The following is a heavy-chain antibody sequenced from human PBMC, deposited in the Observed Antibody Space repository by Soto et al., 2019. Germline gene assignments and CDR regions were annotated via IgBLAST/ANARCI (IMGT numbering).Heavy chain of an antibody. CDR1: GDSIGSGGHY. J-gene: IGHJ4*02. CDR2: IYYSGST. V-gene: IGHV4-31*03. D-gene: IGHD7-27*01. CDR3: ARDQALAPTVWGY. Sequence: SETLSLTCSVSGDSIGSGGHYWNWIRQHPEEGLEWIGYIYYSGSTHYNPSLRSRLRISLDTSKNQFFLRLTSVTAADTARYYCARDQALAPTVWGYWGKGLQVPVSS.